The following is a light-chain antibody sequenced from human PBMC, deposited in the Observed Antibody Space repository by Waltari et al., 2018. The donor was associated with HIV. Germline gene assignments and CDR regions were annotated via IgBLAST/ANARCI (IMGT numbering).Light chain of an antibody. CDR2: EVT. Sequence: QSALTQPASVSGSPGPSLTISCTGTSSNVGSDDLVSWYQQHPGEAPKLIIYEVTKRPSGVSNRFSGSKSGNTASLTISGLQAEDEADYYCCSCPRSGIRYVFGTGTKVTVL. V-gene: IGLV2-23*02. CDR3: CSCPRSGIRYV. J-gene: IGLJ1*01. CDR1: SSNVGSDDL.